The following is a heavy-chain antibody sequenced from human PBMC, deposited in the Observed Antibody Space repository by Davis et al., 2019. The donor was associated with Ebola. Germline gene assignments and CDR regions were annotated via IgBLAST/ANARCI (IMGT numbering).Heavy chain of an antibody. CDR3: ARDAPGYCSGGSCYYDY. Sequence: ASVKVSCKASGYTFTNYGISWVRQAPGQGLEWMGWISAYNGNTNYAQKLQGRVTMTTDTSTSTAYMELRSLRSEDTAVYYCARDAPGYCSGGSCYYDYWGQGTLVTVSS. D-gene: IGHD2-15*01. J-gene: IGHJ4*02. CDR1: GYTFTNYG. CDR2: ISAYNGNT. V-gene: IGHV1-18*01.